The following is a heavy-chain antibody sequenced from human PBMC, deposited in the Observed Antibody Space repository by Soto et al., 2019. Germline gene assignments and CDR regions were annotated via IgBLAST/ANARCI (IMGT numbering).Heavy chain of an antibody. Sequence: QVQLQESGPGLVKPSQTLSLTCTVSGGSISSGDYYWSWIRQPPGKGLEWIGYIYYSGSTYYNPSLTSRVTISVDTSKDQFSPKLSSGTAADTAVYYCARNDYGDQKPPFPDYWGQGTLVTVSS. CDR1: GGSISSGDYY. CDR2: IYYSGST. CDR3: ARNDYGDQKPPFPDY. D-gene: IGHD4-17*01. V-gene: IGHV4-30-4*01. J-gene: IGHJ4*02.